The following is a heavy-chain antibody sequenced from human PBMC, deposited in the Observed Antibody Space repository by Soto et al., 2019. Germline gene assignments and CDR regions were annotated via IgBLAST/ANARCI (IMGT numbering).Heavy chain of an antibody. Sequence: ASVKVSCKVSGYTLTELSMHWVRQAPGKGLEWMGRINPNGGSTSYAQKFQGRVTMTRDTSTSTVYMELSSLRSEDTAVYYCARDYDFWSGYSPAQYYYYYMDVWGKGTTVTVS. V-gene: IGHV1-46*03. CDR3: ARDYDFWSGYSPAQYYYYYMDV. CDR2: INPNGGST. J-gene: IGHJ6*03. CDR1: GYTLTELS. D-gene: IGHD3-3*01.